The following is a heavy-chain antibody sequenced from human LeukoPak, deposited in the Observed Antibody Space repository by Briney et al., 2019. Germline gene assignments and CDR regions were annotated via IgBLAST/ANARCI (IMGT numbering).Heavy chain of an antibody. D-gene: IGHD6-19*01. CDR2: ISGSGGST. CDR1: GFTFSSYA. J-gene: IGHJ4*02. Sequence: GGSLRLSCAASGFTFSSYAMSWVRQAPGKGLEWVSAISGSGGSTYYADSVKGRFTISRDNSKNTLYLQMNSLRAEDTAVYYCAKDLPRWQWLGNYFDYWGQGALVTVST. V-gene: IGHV3-23*01. CDR3: AKDLPRWQWLGNYFDY.